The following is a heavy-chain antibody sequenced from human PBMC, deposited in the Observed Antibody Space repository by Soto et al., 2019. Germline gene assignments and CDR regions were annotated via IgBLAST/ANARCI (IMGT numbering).Heavy chain of an antibody. Sequence: SETLSLTCAVYGGSFSGYYWSWIRQPPGKGLEWIGEINHSGSTNYNPSLKSRVTISVDTSKNQFSLKLSSVTAADTAVYYCARGLRFLEWLLRGWFDPWGQGTLVTVSS. CDR2: INHSGST. CDR1: GGSFSGYY. D-gene: IGHD3-3*01. J-gene: IGHJ5*02. CDR3: ARGLRFLEWLLRGWFDP. V-gene: IGHV4-34*01.